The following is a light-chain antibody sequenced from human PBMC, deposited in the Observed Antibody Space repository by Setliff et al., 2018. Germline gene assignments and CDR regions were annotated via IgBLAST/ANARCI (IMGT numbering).Light chain of an antibody. V-gene: IGLV1-44*01. CDR2: SNN. Sequence: LTQPPSTSGTPGQRVTISCSGSSSNIGGNTVNWYQQLPGTAPRLLIFSNNDRPSGVSNRFTGSKSGTSASLTISGLQSEDEGDYYCSSYSNSSILVFGTGTKVTVL. CDR1: SSNIGGNT. CDR3: SSYSNSSILV. J-gene: IGLJ1*01.